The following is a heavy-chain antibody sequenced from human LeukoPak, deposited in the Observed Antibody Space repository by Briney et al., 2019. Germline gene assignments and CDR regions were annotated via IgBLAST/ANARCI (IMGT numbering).Heavy chain of an antibody. Sequence: GASVKVSCKASGGTFSGYAISWVRQAPGQGLEWMGGTIPIFGTANYAQKFQGRVTITADESTSTAYMELSSLRSEDTAVYYCARDKSPYSSRNGVGDYWGQGTLVTVSS. CDR3: ARDKSPYSSRNGVGDY. CDR2: TIPIFGTA. D-gene: IGHD3-22*01. V-gene: IGHV1-69*13. J-gene: IGHJ4*02. CDR1: GGTFSGYA.